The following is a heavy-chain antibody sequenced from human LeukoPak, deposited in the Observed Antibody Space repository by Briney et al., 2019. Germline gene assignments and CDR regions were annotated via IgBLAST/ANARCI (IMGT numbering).Heavy chain of an antibody. CDR2: IYYSGST. CDR1: GGSISSYY. CDR3: ARGVAVAGTDY. D-gene: IGHD6-19*01. J-gene: IGHJ4*02. V-gene: IGHV4-59*12. Sequence: PSETLSLTCTVSGGSISSYYWSRIRQPPGKGLEWVGYIYYSGSTNYNPSLKSRVTISVNTTKNQFSLKLSSVTAADTAVYYCARGVAVAGTDYWGQGTLVTVSP.